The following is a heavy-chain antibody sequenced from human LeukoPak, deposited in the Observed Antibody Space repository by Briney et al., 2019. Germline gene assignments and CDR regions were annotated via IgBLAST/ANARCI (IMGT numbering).Heavy chain of an antibody. J-gene: IGHJ4*02. CDR1: GFTFSNYG. V-gene: IGHV3-30*02. CDR2: IRYDGSNK. CDR3: APKLAAAGKSDFDY. Sequence: GGSLRLSCAASGFTFSNYGMHRVRQAPGKGLEWVAFIRYDGSNKYYADSVKGRFTISRDNSKNTLYLQMNSLRAEDTAVYYCAPKLAAAGKSDFDYWGQGTLVTVSS. D-gene: IGHD6-13*01.